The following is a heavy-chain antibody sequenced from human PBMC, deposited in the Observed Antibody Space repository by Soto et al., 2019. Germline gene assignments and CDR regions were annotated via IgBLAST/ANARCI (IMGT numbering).Heavy chain of an antibody. CDR3: ARVAGHKNARFDT. V-gene: IGHV1-2*02. Sequence: ASVKVSCKASGYSFTKYHMHWVRQAPGQGLEWMGWINPGSGVTNQAQKFQGRVTMTRDTSITTTYMELDSLTSDDTAVYYCARVAGHKNARFDTWGQGALVTVS. CDR2: INPGSGVT. D-gene: IGHD1-1*01. J-gene: IGHJ4*02. CDR1: GYSFTKYH.